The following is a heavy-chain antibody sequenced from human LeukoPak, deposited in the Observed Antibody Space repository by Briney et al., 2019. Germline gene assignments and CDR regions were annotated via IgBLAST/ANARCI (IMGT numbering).Heavy chain of an antibody. J-gene: IGHJ6*02. CDR3: ARARGRTIFGVVAFRQYGMDV. Sequence: PGGSLRLSCAASGFTFSNAWMSWIRQPPGKGLEWIGEINHSGSTNYNPSLKSRVTISVDTSKNQFSLKLSSVTAADTAVYYCARARGRTIFGVVAFRQYGMDVWGQGTTVTVSS. V-gene: IGHV4-34*01. D-gene: IGHD3-3*01. CDR2: INHSGST. CDR1: GFTFSNAW.